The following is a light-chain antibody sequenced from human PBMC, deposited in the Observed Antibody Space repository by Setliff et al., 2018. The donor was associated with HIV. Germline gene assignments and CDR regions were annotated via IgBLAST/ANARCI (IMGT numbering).Light chain of an antibody. CDR2: QAS. J-gene: IGLJ1*01. CDR1: SGDVGRYNL. CDR3: CSNTGSNTFV. V-gene: IGLV2-23*01. Sequence: QSALAQPASVSGSPGQSITISCTGISGDVGRYNLVSWYQQQPGKPPKLMIYQASKRPSGVSNRFSGSKSGNTASLTISGLQAEDEADYYCCSNTGSNTFVFGTGTKV.